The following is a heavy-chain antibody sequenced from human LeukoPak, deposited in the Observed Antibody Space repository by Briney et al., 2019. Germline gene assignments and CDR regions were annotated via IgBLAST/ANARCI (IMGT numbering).Heavy chain of an antibody. CDR3: ARDSSGYYYPPDY. Sequence: ASVKVSCKASGYTFTGYYMHWVRQAPGQGLEWMGWINPNSGGTNYAQKFQGRVTMTRDTSISTAYMELSRLRSDDTAVYYCARDSSGYYYPPDYWGQGTLVTVSS. CDR1: GYTFTGYY. D-gene: IGHD3-22*01. CDR2: INPNSGGT. V-gene: IGHV1-2*02. J-gene: IGHJ4*02.